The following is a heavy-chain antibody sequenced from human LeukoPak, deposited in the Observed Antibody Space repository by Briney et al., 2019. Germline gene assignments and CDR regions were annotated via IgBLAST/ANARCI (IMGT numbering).Heavy chain of an antibody. CDR1: GGSFSGSY. V-gene: IGHV4-34*01. D-gene: IGHD6-13*01. CDR3: ARRAGYSSSWPSYYFDY. J-gene: IGHJ4*02. CDR2: INHSGST. Sequence: SETLSLTCAVYGGSFSGSYRSWIRQPPRKGLEWIGEINHSGSTNYNPSLKSRVTISVDTSKNQFSLKLSSATAADTAVYYCARRAGYSSSWPSYYFDYWGQGTLVTVSS.